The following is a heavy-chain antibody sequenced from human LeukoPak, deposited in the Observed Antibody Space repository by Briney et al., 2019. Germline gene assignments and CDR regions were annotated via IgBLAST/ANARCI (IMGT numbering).Heavy chain of an antibody. CDR2: ISWSSGSI. V-gene: IGHV3-9*01. CDR3: AKGHSGSYLEYYFDY. CDR1: GFTFDDYA. J-gene: IGHJ4*02. D-gene: IGHD1-26*01. Sequence: GGSLRLSCAASGFTFDDYAMHWVRQAPGKGLEWISGISWSSGSIGYADSVKGRFTISRDNAKNSLYLQMNSLRAEDTALYYCAKGHSGSYLEYYFDYWGQGTLVTVSS.